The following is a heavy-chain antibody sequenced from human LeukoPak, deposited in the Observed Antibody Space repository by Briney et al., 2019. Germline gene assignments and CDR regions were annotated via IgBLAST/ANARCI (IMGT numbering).Heavy chain of an antibody. CDR3: ARDILDSSGYSGAFDI. V-gene: IGHV3-21*01. D-gene: IGHD3-22*01. CDR2: ISSSNSYI. J-gene: IGHJ3*02. CDR1: GFTFSSYS. Sequence: GGSLRLSCAASGFTFSSYSMNWVRQAPGKGLEWVSSISSSNSYIYYADTVKGRFTISRDNAKNSLYLQMNSLRAEDTAVYYCARDILDSSGYSGAFDIWGQGTMVTVSS.